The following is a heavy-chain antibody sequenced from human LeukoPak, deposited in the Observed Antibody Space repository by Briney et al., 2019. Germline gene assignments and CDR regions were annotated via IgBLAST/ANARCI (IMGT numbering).Heavy chain of an antibody. J-gene: IGHJ4*02. CDR3: ARIDFWTPYSFDY. CDR2: IYYSGST. CDR1: GGSISSSSYY. Sequence: SETLSLTCTVSGGSISSSSYYWGWIRQPPGKGLEWIGSIYYSGSTYYNPPLKSRVTISVDTSKNQFSLKLSSVTAADTAVYYCARIDFWTPYSFDYWGQGTLVTVSS. D-gene: IGHD3-3*01. V-gene: IGHV4-39*07.